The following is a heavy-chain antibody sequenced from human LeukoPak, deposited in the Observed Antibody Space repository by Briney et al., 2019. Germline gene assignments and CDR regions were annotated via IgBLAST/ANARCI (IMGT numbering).Heavy chain of an antibody. V-gene: IGHV3-23*01. CDR2: ISGSGGST. J-gene: IGHJ4*02. D-gene: IGHD2-2*01. CDR3: AKAPHIVVVPAAYFDY. CDR1: GFTFSSYA. Sequence: GGSLRLSCAASGFTFSSYAMSWVRQAPGKGLEWVSAISGSGGSTYYADSVKGRFTISRDNSKNTLYLQMNSLRAEDTAVYYCAKAPHIVVVPAAYFDYCGQGTLVTVSS.